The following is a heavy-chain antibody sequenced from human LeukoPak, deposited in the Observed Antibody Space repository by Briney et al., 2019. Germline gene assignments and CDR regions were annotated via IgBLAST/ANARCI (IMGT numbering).Heavy chain of an antibody. D-gene: IGHD6-19*01. CDR3: ATDRHTSGWTPFQH. Sequence: ASVKVSCKASGYTFTGYYIHWVRQAPGQGLEWMGWLNPDSGFTKNAQKFQGRVTLTRDTSIDTAYMELSSLRSDDTAVYYCATDRHTSGWTPFQHWGQGTLVTVSS. J-gene: IGHJ1*01. CDR2: LNPDSGFT. V-gene: IGHV1-2*02. CDR1: GYTFTGYY.